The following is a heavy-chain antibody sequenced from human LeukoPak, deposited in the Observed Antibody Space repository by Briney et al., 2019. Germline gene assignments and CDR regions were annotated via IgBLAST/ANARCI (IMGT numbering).Heavy chain of an antibody. J-gene: IGHJ5*02. CDR3: ARASMVRGVIGP. V-gene: IGHV1-18*01. Sequence: ASVKVSCKASGYTFTSYGIRWVPQAPGQGLEWMAWISAYNGNTNYAQKLQGRDTMTTDTSTSTAYMELRSLRSDDTAVYYCARASMVRGVIGPWGQGTLVTVSS. CDR1: GYTFTSYG. D-gene: IGHD3-10*01. CDR2: ISAYNGNT.